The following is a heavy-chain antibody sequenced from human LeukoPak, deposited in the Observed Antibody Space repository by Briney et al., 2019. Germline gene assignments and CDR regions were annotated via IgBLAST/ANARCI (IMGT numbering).Heavy chain of an antibody. CDR2: INSDGSST. V-gene: IGHV3-74*01. J-gene: IGHJ6*03. CDR3: AKTLRAPHRPVYSYYYMDV. Sequence: GGSLRLSCAASGFTFSSYWMHWVRQAPGKGLVWVSRINSDGSSTSYADSVKGRFTISRGNSKNTVFLQMNSLRADDTAVYYCAKTLRAPHRPVYSYYYMDVWGKGTTVTVSS. CDR1: GFTFSSYW. D-gene: IGHD4-23*01.